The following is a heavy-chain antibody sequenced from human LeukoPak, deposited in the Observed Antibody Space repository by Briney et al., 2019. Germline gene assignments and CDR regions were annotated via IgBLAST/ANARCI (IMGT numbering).Heavy chain of an antibody. CDR2: ISAYNGNT. Sequence: GASVKVSCKASGYTFTSYGISWVRRAPGQGLEWMGWISAYNGNTYYAQKLQGRLTMTTDTSTSTAYMELRSLRSDDTAVYYCARDQPRELPPFDYWGQGTLVTVSS. CDR3: ARDQPRELPPFDY. V-gene: IGHV1-18*01. J-gene: IGHJ4*02. D-gene: IGHD1-26*01. CDR1: GYTFTSYG.